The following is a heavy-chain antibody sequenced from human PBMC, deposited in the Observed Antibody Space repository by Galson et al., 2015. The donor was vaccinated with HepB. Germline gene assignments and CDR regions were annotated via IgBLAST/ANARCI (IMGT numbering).Heavy chain of an antibody. D-gene: IGHD3-16*01. CDR3: ARGGGFSFSGTFDI. CDR2: IYSGGST. V-gene: IGHV3-66*01. J-gene: IGHJ3*02. CDR1: GFTVSSNY. Sequence: FLRLSCAASGFTVSSNYMSWVRQAPGKGLEWVSVIYSGGSTYYADSVKGRFTISRDNSKNTLYLQMNSLRAEDTAVYYCARGGGFSFSGTFDIWGQGTMVTVSS.